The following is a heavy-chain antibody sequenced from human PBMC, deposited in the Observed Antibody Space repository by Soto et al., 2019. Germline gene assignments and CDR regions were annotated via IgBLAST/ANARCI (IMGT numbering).Heavy chain of an antibody. CDR1: GGTFINYA. D-gene: IGHD3-22*01. CDR2: IPTMYGTS. CDR3: ARAGYNSSYHNWLDP. V-gene: IGHV1-69*06. J-gene: IGHJ5*02. Sequence: ASVKVSCKVSGGTFINYAISWVRHAPGQGLEWMGGIPTMYGTSNYAQKFHGRVTISADTSTTTSYMELSSLTSEDTAVYYCARAGYNSSYHNWLDPWGQGTQVTVSS.